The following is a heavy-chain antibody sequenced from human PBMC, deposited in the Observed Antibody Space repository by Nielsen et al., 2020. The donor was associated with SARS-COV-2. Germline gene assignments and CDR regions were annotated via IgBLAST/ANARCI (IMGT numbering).Heavy chain of an antibody. D-gene: IGHD6-19*01. V-gene: IGHV4-39*07. Sequence: SETLSLTCTVSGGSISSGSYYWSWIRQPPGKGLEWIGEINHSGSTNYNPSPKSRVTISVDTSKNQFSLKLSSVTAADTAVYYCARVIAVAAADYWGQGTLVTVSS. CDR3: ARVIAVAAADY. CDR1: GGSISSGSYY. J-gene: IGHJ4*02. CDR2: INHSGST.